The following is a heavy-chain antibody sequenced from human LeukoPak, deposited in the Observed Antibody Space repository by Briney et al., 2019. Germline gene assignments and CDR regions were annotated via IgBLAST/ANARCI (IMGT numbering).Heavy chain of an antibody. Sequence: PGGSLRLSCAASVFIFSNYLMHWVRQAPGKGLVWVSRINSDGSSTIYADSVKGRFTISRDNAKNTLYLQMNSLRAEDTAVYYCAREAGGFDIWGQGTMVTVSS. CDR1: VFIFSNYL. CDR2: INSDGSST. J-gene: IGHJ3*02. V-gene: IGHV3-74*01. CDR3: AREAGGFDI. D-gene: IGHD4-23*01.